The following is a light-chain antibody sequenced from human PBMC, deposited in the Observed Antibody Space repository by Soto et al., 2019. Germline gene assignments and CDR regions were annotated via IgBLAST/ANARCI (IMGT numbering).Light chain of an antibody. CDR2: AAS. V-gene: IGKV1-39*01. CDR1: QSITNY. Sequence: DIQMTQSPSSLSASVGDRVTVTCRASQSITNYLNWYQQKPGKAPQLLIFAASSLQSGVPSRFSGDGSGTTFTLTISSLQPEDFAVYHCQQSYSVPVTFGGGTKVEIK. J-gene: IGKJ4*01. CDR3: QQSYSVPVT.